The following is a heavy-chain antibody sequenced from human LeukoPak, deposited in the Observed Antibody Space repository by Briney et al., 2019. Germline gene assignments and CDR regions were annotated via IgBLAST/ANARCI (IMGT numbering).Heavy chain of an antibody. D-gene: IGHD3-10*01. Sequence: GGSLRLSCAASGFTFSSYAMSWVRQAPGKGLEWVSDISGSGGSTYYADSVKGRFTISRDNSKNTLYLQMNSLRAEDTAVYYCAKEGVLLWFGELLPNAFDIWGQGTMVTVSS. CDR3: AKEGVLLWFGELLPNAFDI. V-gene: IGHV3-23*01. J-gene: IGHJ3*02. CDR1: GFTFSSYA. CDR2: ISGSGGST.